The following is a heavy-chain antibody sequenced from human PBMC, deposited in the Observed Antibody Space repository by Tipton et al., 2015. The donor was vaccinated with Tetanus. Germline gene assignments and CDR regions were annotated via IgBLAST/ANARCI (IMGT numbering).Heavy chain of an antibody. CDR1: GFTFSSYG. V-gene: IGHV3-30*03. Sequence: SLRLSCAASGFTFSSYGMHWVRQAPGKGLEWVAVISYDGSNKYYADSVKGRFTISRDNSKNTLYLQMNSLRAEGTAVYYCARVKAAAGGTSYYYYYGMDVWGQGTTVTVSS. CDR2: ISYDGSNK. J-gene: IGHJ6*02. CDR3: ARVKAAAGGTSYYYYYGMDV. D-gene: IGHD6-13*01.